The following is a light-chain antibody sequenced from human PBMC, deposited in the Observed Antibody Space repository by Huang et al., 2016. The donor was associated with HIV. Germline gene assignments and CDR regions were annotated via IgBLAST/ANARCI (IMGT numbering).Light chain of an antibody. Sequence: VLTQTPCTLSLSPGERATLSCRASQSITNTYLAWYQHKPGQAPRLLIYGASSRATGIPDRFSGSGSGTDFTLTITRLEPEDCGVYYCQQYSDSPFTFGGGTKVEIK. CDR2: GAS. V-gene: IGKV3-20*01. CDR1: QSITNTY. J-gene: IGKJ4*01. CDR3: QQYSDSPFT.